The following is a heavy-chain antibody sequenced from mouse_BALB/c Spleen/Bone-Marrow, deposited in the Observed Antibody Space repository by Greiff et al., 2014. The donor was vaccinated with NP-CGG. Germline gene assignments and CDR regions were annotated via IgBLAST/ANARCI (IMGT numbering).Heavy chain of an antibody. CDR1: GYTFTSYW. Sequence: QVQLQQSGAELARPGASVKLSCEASGYTFTSYWMQWVKQRPGQGLEWIGAIYPGDGDTTYTQKFKGKATLTADKSSSTAYMQLSGLASEDSAVYYCARGAPFDYWGQGTTLTVSS. V-gene: IGHV1-87*01. CDR3: ARGAPFDY. J-gene: IGHJ2*01. CDR2: IYPGDGDT.